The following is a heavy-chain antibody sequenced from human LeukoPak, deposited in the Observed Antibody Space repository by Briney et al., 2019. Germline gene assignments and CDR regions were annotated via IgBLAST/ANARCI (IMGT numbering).Heavy chain of an antibody. CDR1: GGSISSYY. V-gene: IGHV4-59*01. J-gene: IGHJ5*02. Sequence: PSETLSLTCTVSGGSISSYYWSWIRQPPGKGLEWIGYIYYSGGTNYNPSFKSRVTISVGTSKNQFSLKLSSVTAADTAVYYCARDADGWFDPWGQGTLVTVSS. CDR3: ARDADGWFDP. CDR2: IYYSGGT. D-gene: IGHD5-24*01.